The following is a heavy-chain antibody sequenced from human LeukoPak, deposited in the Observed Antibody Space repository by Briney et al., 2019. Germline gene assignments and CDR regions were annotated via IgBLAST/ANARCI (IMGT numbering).Heavy chain of an antibody. CDR1: GYTFTGYY. J-gene: IGHJ4*02. CDR2: INPNSGGT. CDR3: ARVLYSSSWYDDYYFDY. D-gene: IGHD6-13*01. Sequence: GASVKVSCKASGYTFTGYYMHWVRQAPGQGLEWMGWINPNSGGTNYAQKFQGRVTMTRDTSISTAYMELSRLRSDDTAVYYCARVLYSSSWYDDYYFDYWGQGTLVTVSS. V-gene: IGHV1-2*02.